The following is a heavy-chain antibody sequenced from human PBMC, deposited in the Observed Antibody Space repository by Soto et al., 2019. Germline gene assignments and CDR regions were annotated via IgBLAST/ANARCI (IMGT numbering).Heavy chain of an antibody. J-gene: IGHJ4*02. CDR1: GGTFSSYA. CDR2: IIPIFGTA. V-gene: IGHV1-69*13. CDR3: ARGGGTNGVFDFVY. Sequence: GASVKVSCKASGGTFSSYAISWVRQAPGQGLEWMGGIIPIFGTANYAQKFQGRVTITADESTSTAYMELSSLRSEDTAVYYCARGGGTNGVFDFVYWGQGTLVTVSS. D-gene: IGHD2-8*01.